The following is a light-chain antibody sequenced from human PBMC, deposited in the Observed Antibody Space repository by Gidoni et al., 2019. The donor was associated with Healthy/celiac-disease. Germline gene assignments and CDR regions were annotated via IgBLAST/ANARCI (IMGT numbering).Light chain of an antibody. J-gene: IGKJ1*01. CDR1: QSVSSN. CDR3: QHYNNWPPWT. Sequence: EIVMTQSPATLSVSPGERATLSCRASQSVSSNIAWYQQKPGQAPRLLIYGASTRATGIPARCSGSGSGTEFTLTISSLQYEDFAVYYCQHYNNWPPWTFGQGTKVEIK. CDR2: GAS. V-gene: IGKV3-15*01.